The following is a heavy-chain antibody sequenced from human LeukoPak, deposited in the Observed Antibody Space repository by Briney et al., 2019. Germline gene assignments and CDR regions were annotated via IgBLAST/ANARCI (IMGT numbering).Heavy chain of an antibody. CDR1: GYTLTELS. D-gene: IGHD4-23*01. J-gene: IGHJ5*02. V-gene: IGHV1-24*01. CDR3: ATDLYYGGNPREWFDP. CDR2: FDPKDGET. Sequence: ASVKVSCKVSGYTLTELSMHWVRQAPGKGLEWMGGFDPKDGETIYAQKFQGRVTMTEDTSTDTAYMGLSSLRSEDTAVYYCATDLYYGGNPREWFDPWGQGTLVTVSS.